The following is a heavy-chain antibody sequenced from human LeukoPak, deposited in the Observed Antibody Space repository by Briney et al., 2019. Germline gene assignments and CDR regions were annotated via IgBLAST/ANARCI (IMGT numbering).Heavy chain of an antibody. V-gene: IGHV3-48*03. CDR1: GFTFSGYE. J-gene: IGHJ4*02. Sequence: PGGSLRLSCAASGFTFSGYEMNWVRQAPGKGLEWVSYISSSTSTIYYADSVKGRFTISRDNAKNSLHLQMNSLRAEDTAVYYCARGRPGYERGRGLDYWGQGTLVTVSS. D-gene: IGHD5-12*01. CDR3: ARGRPGYERGRGLDY. CDR2: ISSSTSTI.